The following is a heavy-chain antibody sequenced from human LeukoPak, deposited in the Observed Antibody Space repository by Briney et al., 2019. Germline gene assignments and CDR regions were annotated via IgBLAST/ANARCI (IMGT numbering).Heavy chain of an antibody. V-gene: IGHV3-21*01. J-gene: IGHJ4*02. D-gene: IGHD6-13*01. CDR1: GFTFNYYS. CDR2: ISSTSSYI. CDR3: ARGGVGHTRSWDFDY. Sequence: GVSLTLSCAASGFTFNYYSMNWVRHAPGEGLVCVSSISSTSSYILYADSVRGRFTISRDNPKNRMSLQMNSLRAEDTAVFFCARGGVGHTRSWDFDYWGQGTLVTVSS.